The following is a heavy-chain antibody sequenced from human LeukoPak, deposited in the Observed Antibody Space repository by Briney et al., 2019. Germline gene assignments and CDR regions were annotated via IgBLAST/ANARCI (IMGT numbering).Heavy chain of an antibody. D-gene: IGHD7-27*01. CDR1: GFTLRTYG. Sequence: PGRSLTLSCVASGFTLRTYGMHWVRQAPGKGLDWVAGIQSDGSKKYYADSVKGRFTISREDSKNTLYLQMNSLRADDTALYYCARDLSYWGLDFDYWGQGTLVTVSS. CDR2: IQSDGSKK. J-gene: IGHJ4*02. V-gene: IGHV3-33*01. CDR3: ARDLSYWGLDFDY.